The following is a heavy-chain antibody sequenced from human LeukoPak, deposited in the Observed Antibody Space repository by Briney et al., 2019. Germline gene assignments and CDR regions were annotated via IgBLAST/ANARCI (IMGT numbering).Heavy chain of an antibody. D-gene: IGHD2-15*01. CDR2: IYYSGST. V-gene: IGHV4-59*08. J-gene: IGHJ6*03. CDR1: GGSISSYY. CDR3: ARRVVVAAKDYYYYYMDV. Sequence: PSETLSLTCTVSGGSISSYYWSWIRQPPGKGLGWIGYIYYSGSTNYNPSLKSRVTISVDTSKNQFSLKLSSVTAADTAVYYCARRVVVAAKDYYYYYMDVWGKGTTVTVSS.